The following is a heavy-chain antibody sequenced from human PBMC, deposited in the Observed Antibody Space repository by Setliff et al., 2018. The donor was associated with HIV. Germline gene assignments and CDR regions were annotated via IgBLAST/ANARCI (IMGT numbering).Heavy chain of an antibody. CDR3: ATLPRHSCSGGSCYVGLDP. D-gene: IGHD2-15*01. CDR2: ITYDGSRT. V-gene: IGHV3-30*15. CDR1: GFTFRTFA. J-gene: IGHJ5*02. Sequence: PGGSLRLSCVASGFTFRTFAMHWVRQAPGKGLEWVSVITYDGSRTYYADSVKGRFTISRDNSKSTLYLQLSSLRPEDTAVYYCATLPRHSCSGGSCYVGLDPWGQGTLVTVSS.